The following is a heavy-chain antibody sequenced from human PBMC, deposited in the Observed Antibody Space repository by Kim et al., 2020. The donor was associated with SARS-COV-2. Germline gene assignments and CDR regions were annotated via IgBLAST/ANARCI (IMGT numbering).Heavy chain of an antibody. J-gene: IGHJ4*02. D-gene: IGHD3-10*01. CDR3: VRDYRVCFGEFFGY. Sequence: GGSLRLSCIASGFTFSDFYMSWIRQAPGKGLEWIAYISGRDNTTFYADSVKGRFTISRDNAKNSLYLHMSSLRAEDTAVYFCVRDYRVCFGEFFGYWGQGTVLTVSS. CDR1: GFTFSDFY. V-gene: IGHV3-11*01. CDR2: ISGRDNTT.